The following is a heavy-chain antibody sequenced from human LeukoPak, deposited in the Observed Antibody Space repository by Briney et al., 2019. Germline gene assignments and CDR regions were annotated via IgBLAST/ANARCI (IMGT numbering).Heavy chain of an antibody. V-gene: IGHV4-34*01. CDR1: GGSFSGYY. CDR2: INHSGST. J-gene: IGHJ3*02. CDR3: ARRGSSWFDAFDI. Sequence: SETLSLTCAVYGGSFSGYYWSWIRQPPGKGLEWIGEINHSGSTNYNPSLTSLKSRVTISVDTSKNQFSLKLSSVTAADTAVYCCARRGSSWFDAFDIWGQGTVVTVSS. D-gene: IGHD6-13*01.